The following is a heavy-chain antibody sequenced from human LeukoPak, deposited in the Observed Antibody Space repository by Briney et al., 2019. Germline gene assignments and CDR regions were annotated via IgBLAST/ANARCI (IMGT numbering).Heavy chain of an antibody. J-gene: IGHJ4*02. Sequence: PGGYLRLSCAASGFTFSSYAMSWVRRAPGKGLEWVSAISGSGGSTYYADSVKGRFTISRDNSKNTLYLQMNSLRAEDTAVYYCAKGVGGDIVVVPAAYTFDYWGQGTLVTVSS. CDR3: AKGVGGDIVVVPAAYTFDY. CDR2: ISGSGGST. V-gene: IGHV3-23*01. CDR1: GFTFSSYA. D-gene: IGHD2-2*01.